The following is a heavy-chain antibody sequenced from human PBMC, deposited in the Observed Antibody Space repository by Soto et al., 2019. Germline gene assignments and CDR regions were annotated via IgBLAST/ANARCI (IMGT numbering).Heavy chain of an antibody. V-gene: IGHV3-23*01. CDR3: AKDWKSTVIVTTFDF. J-gene: IGHJ4*02. CDR1: GFMFNNFA. Sequence: PGGSLRLSCAASGFMFNNFAMSWVRQTPGKGLEWVSGISGSGATIYYADSVKGRFTTSRDNSKNTVYLQMDSLRVDDTAVYYCAKDWKSTVIVTTFDFWGQGTLVTVSS. CDR2: ISGSGATI. D-gene: IGHD5-12*01.